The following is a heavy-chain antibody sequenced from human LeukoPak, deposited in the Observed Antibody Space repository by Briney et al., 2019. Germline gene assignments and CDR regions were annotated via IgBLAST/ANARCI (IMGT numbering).Heavy chain of an antibody. J-gene: IGHJ4*02. V-gene: IGHV4-34*01. CDR3: ARDGQRITMVRGVINYYFDY. CDR2: INHSGST. D-gene: IGHD3-10*01. CDR1: GGSFSGYY. Sequence: SETLSLTCAVYGGSFSGYYWSWIRQPPGKGLEWIGEINHSGSTNYNPSLKSRVTISVDTSKNQFSLKLSSVTAADTAVYYCARDGQRITMVRGVINYYFDYWGQGALVTVSP.